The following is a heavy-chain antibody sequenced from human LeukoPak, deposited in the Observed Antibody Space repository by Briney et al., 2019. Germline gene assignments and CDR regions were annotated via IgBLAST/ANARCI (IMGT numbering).Heavy chain of an antibody. CDR1: GYTFTGYY. Sequence: GESLKISCKASGYTFTGYYMHWVRQAPGQGLEWMGWINPNSGGTNYAQKFQGRVTMTRDTSISTAYMELSRLRSDDTAVYYCASGAYYDSSGYTYPPDYWGQGTLVTVSS. CDR3: ASGAYYDSSGYTYPPDY. J-gene: IGHJ4*02. D-gene: IGHD3-22*01. CDR2: INPNSGGT. V-gene: IGHV1-2*02.